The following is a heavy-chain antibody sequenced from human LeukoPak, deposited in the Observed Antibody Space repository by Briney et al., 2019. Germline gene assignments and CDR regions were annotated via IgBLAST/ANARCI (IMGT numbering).Heavy chain of an antibody. CDR1: GGSIGSSSYY. D-gene: IGHD6-13*01. Sequence: SETLSLTCTVSGGSIGSSSYYWGWIRQPPGKGLEWIGSIYYSGSTYYNPSLKSRVTISVDTSKNQFSLKLSSVTAADTAVYYCAGSIAAAGSFDYWGQGTLVTVSS. CDR2: IYYSGST. J-gene: IGHJ4*02. CDR3: AGSIAAAGSFDY. V-gene: IGHV4-39*01.